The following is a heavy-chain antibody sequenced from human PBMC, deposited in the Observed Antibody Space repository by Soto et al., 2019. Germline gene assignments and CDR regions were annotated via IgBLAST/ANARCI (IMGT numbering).Heavy chain of an antibody. J-gene: IGHJ4*02. V-gene: IGHV3-30*18. CDR1: GFTFSSCG. D-gene: IGHD3-3*01. CDR3: AKDPPGGVNSWSGYFDY. CDR2: ISYDGSNK. Sequence: QVQLVESGGGVVQPGRSLRLSCAASGFTFSSCGVHLVRQAPGKGLKWVAVISYDGSNKYYADSVKGRLTISRDNSKNTLYLQMNSLRAEDTAVCYCAKDPPGGVNSWSGYFDYWGQGTLVTVSS.